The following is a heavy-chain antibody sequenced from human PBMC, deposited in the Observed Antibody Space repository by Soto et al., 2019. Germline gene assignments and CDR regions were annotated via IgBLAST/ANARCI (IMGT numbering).Heavy chain of an antibody. J-gene: IGHJ6*02. D-gene: IGHD3-3*01. CDR1: GFTFSSYG. V-gene: IGHV3-30*18. CDR3: AKERRGYYDFWSGQNYYGMDV. Sequence: GGSLRLSCAAPGFTFSSYGMHGVGQAPGKGLDWVAVISYDGSNKYYADSVKGRFTISRDNSKNTLYLQMNSLRAEDTAVYYCAKERRGYYDFWSGQNYYGMDVWGQGTTVTVYS. CDR2: ISYDGSNK.